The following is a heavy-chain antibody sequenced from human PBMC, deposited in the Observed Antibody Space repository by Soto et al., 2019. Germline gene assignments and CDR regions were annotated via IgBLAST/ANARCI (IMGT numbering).Heavy chain of an antibody. Sequence: GGSLRLSCAASGFTFSDYYIHWIRRAPGKGLVWFSYISGNGEIIQYAASARGRFTISRDNAENSVYLEMDSLRAEDTALYYCARDVDADFRTDFDYWGRGTLVTVSS. V-gene: IGHV3-11*01. CDR3: ARDVDADFRTDFDY. CDR2: ISGNGEII. J-gene: IGHJ4*02. CDR1: GFTFSDYY. D-gene: IGHD4-17*01.